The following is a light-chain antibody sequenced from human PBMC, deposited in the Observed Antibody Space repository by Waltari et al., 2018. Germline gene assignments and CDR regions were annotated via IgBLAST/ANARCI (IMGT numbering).Light chain of an antibody. CDR2: LNSDGSH. CDR1: SGHSSYA. V-gene: IGLV4-69*01. J-gene: IGLJ3*02. Sequence: QLVLTQSPSASASLGASVKLTCTLSSGHSSYAIAWYQQQPEKGPRYLMKLNSDGSHSQGDGIPDRFSGASSGAERYLTISSLQSEDEADYYCQTWGTGINWVFGGGTKLTVL. CDR3: QTWGTGINWV.